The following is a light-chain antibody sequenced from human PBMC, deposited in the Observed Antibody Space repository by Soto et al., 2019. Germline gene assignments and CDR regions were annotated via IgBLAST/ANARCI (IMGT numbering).Light chain of an antibody. CDR3: QQSYSVPWT. CDR1: QSISSY. V-gene: IGKV1-39*01. J-gene: IGKJ1*01. Sequence: DIQMTQSPSSLSASVGDRITITCRASQSISSYLNWYQHRPGKAPSVLIYGASNLQSGVPSRFSGSGSGTDFTLTISSLQPEDFAIYCCQQSYSVPWTFAQGTKVEIK. CDR2: GAS.